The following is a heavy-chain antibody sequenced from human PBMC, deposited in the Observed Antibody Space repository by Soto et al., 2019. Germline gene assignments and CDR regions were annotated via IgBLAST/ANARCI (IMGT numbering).Heavy chain of an antibody. J-gene: IGHJ6*02. CDR2: IKQDGSEK. Sequence: PGGSLRLSCAASGFTFSSYWMSWVRQAPGKGLEWVANIKQDGSEKYYVDSVKGRFTISRDNAKNSLYLQMNSLRAEDTAVYYCARDRGAGGWLKATYYYYGMDVWGQGTTVTVSS. D-gene: IGHD3-10*01. V-gene: IGHV3-7*01. CDR3: ARDRGAGGWLKATYYYYGMDV. CDR1: GFTFSSYW.